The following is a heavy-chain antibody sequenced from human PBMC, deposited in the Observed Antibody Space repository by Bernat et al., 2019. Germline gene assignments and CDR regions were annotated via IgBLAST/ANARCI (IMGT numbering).Heavy chain of an antibody. CDR2: ISYDGSNK. CDR1: GFTFSSYG. J-gene: IGHJ5*02. D-gene: IGHD5-18*01. CDR3: AKGGTGYSYRNNWFDP. V-gene: IGHV3-30*18. Sequence: QVQLVESGGGVVQPGRSLRLSCAASGFTFSSYGMHWVRQAPGKGLEWVAVISYDGSNKYYADSVKGRFTISRDNSKNTLYLQMNSLRAEDTAVYYCAKGGTGYSYRNNWFDPWGQGTLVPVSS.